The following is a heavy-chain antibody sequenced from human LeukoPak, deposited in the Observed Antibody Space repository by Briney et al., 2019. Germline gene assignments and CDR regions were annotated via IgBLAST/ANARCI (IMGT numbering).Heavy chain of an antibody. CDR3: ARDQGYYGSGSMYYGMDV. D-gene: IGHD3-10*01. CDR1: GFTFSSYA. Sequence: GGSLRLSCAASGFTFSSYAMHWVRQAPGKGLEWVAVISYDGSNKYYADSVKGRFTISRDNSKNTLYLQMNSLRAEDTAVYYCARDQGYYGSGSMYYGMDVWGQGTTVTVSS. CDR2: ISYDGSNK. V-gene: IGHV3-30*04. J-gene: IGHJ6*02.